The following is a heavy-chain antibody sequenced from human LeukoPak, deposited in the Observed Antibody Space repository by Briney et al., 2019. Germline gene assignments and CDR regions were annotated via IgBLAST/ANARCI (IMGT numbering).Heavy chain of an antibody. CDR1: GGSIIRSTYY. J-gene: IGHJ6*02. CDR3: ARRSYLADVDV. CDR2: VYFDNGGT. D-gene: IGHD3-10*01. V-gene: IGHV4-39*01. Sequence: PSETLSLTCTASGGSIIRSTYYWGWIRQARSKGLEWIGNVYFDNGGTQYSRSLANRVTMSVDMSKNQLSLRLSSVTAADTAVYYCARRSYLADVDVWGQGTTVTVSS.